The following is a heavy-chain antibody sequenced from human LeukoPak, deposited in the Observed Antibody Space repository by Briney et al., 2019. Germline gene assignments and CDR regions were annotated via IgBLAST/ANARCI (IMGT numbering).Heavy chain of an antibody. Sequence: ASVKVSCKASGYTFTGYYMHWVRQAPGQGLEWMGRINPNSGGTNYAQKFQGRVTMTKDTSISTGYMELSRLRSDDTAVYYCARAPLGYNWFDPWGQGTLVTVFS. V-gene: IGHV1-2*06. D-gene: IGHD3-10*01. CDR2: INPNSGGT. CDR3: ARAPLGYNWFDP. J-gene: IGHJ5*02. CDR1: GYTFTGYY.